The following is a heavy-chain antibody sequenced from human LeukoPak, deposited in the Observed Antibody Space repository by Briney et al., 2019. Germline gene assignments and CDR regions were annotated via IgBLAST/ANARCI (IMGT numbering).Heavy chain of an antibody. V-gene: IGHV3-73*01. CDR2: IRSKANSYAT. CDR1: GFAFSGSA. D-gene: IGHD3-22*01. Sequence: PGGSLRLSCAASGFAFSGSALHWVRQASGKGLEWVGRIRSKANSYATAYAASVKGRFTISRHDSKNMAYLQMNSPKTEDTAVYYCTRNYYDSSGWYFDLWGRGTLVTVSS. J-gene: IGHJ2*01. CDR3: TRNYYDSSGWYFDL.